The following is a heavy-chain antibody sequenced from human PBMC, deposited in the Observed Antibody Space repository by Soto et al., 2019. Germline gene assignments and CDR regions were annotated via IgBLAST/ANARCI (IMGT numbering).Heavy chain of an antibody. Sequence: QITLKESGPTLVRPTQTLTLTCTFSGFSLTTSGVGVGWIRQPPGKALEWLAVIYWDDDKRYSSSLKSRLTITKDTSKNQVGRTMTNMDPVDTATYYCAHHPYYGLGSYSFDYWGQGTLVTVSS. CDR1: GFSLTTSGVG. V-gene: IGHV2-5*02. CDR3: AHHPYYGLGSYSFDY. J-gene: IGHJ4*02. CDR2: IYWDDDK. D-gene: IGHD3-10*01.